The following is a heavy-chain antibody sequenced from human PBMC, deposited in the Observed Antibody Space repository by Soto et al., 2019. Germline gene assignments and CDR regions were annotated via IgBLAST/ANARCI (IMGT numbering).Heavy chain of an antibody. V-gene: IGHV3-74*01. D-gene: IGHD3-16*01. CDR3: ARDQDTFGQAVFDS. CDR1: GFTLSSRW. CDR2: IKTDGSST. J-gene: IGHJ4*02. Sequence: EVQLVESGGGLVQPGASLRLSCAASGFTLSSRWMHWVHQAPGKGLVWVSRIKTDGSSTSYADSVKGRFTISRDNAKNTLYLQMNSLRAEDTAMYYCARDQDTFGQAVFDSWGQGTLVTVSS.